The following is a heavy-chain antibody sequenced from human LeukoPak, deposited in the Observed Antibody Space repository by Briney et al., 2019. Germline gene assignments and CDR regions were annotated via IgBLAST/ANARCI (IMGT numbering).Heavy chain of an antibody. V-gene: IGHV4-34*01. CDR3: SREEKVGELLADF. Sequence: SETLSLTCAVYGGSFSDYYWAWFRQPPGKGPEWIAAINHRGSTNYNPSLKSRVTISVDTSKKQFSLKLSSVTAADTAVYYCSREEKVGELLADFWGQGTLVTVSS. CDR2: INHRGST. J-gene: IGHJ4*02. CDR1: GGSFSDYY. D-gene: IGHD1-26*01.